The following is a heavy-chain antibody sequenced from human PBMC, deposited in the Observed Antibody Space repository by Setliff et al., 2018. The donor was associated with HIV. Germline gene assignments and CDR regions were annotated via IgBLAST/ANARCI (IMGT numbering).Heavy chain of an antibody. CDR1: GYTFTNYA. CDR2: INTNTGNP. D-gene: IGHD3-16*01. J-gene: IGHJ4*02. Sequence: ASVKVSCKSSGYTFTNYAINWVRQAPGQGLEWMGWINTNTGNPTYAQGFTGRFVLSLDTSVNTAYLEISDLKVEDTAVYFCVREHLLGEMSFPNNWGQGTLVTVSS. V-gene: IGHV7-4-1*02. CDR3: VREHLLGEMSFPNN.